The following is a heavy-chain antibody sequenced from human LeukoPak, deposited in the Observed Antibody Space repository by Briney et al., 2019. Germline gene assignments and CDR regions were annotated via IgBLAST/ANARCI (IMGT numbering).Heavy chain of an antibody. CDR3: ARVMTTVVLGAFDI. V-gene: IGHV1-2*02. CDR1: GYTFTGYY. J-gene: IGHJ3*02. Sequence: ASVKVSCKASGYTFTGYYMHWVRQAPGQGLEWMGWVNPNSGGTNYAQKFQGRVTMTRDTSISTAYMELSRLRSDDTAVYYCARVMTTVVLGAFDIWGQGTMVTVSS. D-gene: IGHD4-23*01. CDR2: VNPNSGGT.